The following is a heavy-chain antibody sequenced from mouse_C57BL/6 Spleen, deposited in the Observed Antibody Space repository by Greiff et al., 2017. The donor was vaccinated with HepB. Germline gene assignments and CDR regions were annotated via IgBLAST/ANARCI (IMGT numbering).Heavy chain of an antibody. D-gene: IGHD2-4*01. CDR1: GFTFSDYG. CDR3: ARQGYYDYHYFDY. Sequence: EVMLVESGGGLVKPGGSLKLSCAASGFTFSDYGMHWVRQAPEKGLEWVAYISSGSSTIYYADTVKGRFTISRDNAKNTLFLQMTSLRSEDTAMYYCARQGYYDYHYFDYWGQGTTLTVSS. CDR2: ISSGSSTI. V-gene: IGHV5-17*01. J-gene: IGHJ2*01.